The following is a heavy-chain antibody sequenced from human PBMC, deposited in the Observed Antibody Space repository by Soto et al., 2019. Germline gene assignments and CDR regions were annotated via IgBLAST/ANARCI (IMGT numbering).Heavy chain of an antibody. J-gene: IGHJ4*02. V-gene: IGHV3-9*01. CDR1: GFTFDDYA. CDR3: AGGPGYSSGWFTD. D-gene: IGHD6-19*01. CDR2: ISWNRGSI. Sequence: EVQLVESGGGLVQPGRSLRLSCAASGFTFDDYAMHWVRQAPGKGLKWVSAISWNRGSIGYADSVKGRFTISGDNAKNSLYLQMNSLRAEDTALYYCAGGPGYSSGWFTDWGQGSLVTVSS.